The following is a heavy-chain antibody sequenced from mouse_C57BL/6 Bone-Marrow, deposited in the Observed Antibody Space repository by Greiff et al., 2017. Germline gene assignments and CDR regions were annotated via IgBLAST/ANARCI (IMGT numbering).Heavy chain of an antibody. D-gene: IGHD3-2*02. J-gene: IGHJ3*01. Sequence: QVQLQQPGAELVMPGASVKLSCKASGYTFTSYWMHWVKQRPGQGLEWIGEIDPSDSYTNYNQKFKGKSTLTVDKSSRTAYMQLSSLTSADSAVYYCAREGMLSAWFAYWGQGTLVTVSA. V-gene: IGHV1-69*01. CDR2: IDPSDSYT. CDR1: GYTFTSYW. CDR3: AREGMLSAWFAY.